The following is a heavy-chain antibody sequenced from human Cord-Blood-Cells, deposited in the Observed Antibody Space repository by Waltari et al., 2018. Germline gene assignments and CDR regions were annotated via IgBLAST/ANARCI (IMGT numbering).Heavy chain of an antibody. CDR1: GFTSSSYA. CDR2: ISGSGGST. J-gene: IGHJ4*02. Sequence: EVQLLVSGGGLVQHGGSLRPSCAACGFTSSSYAICWVRQAPGKGLEWVSAISGSGGSTYYADSVKGRFTISRDNSKNTLYLQMNSLRAEDTAVYYCAKGEAGDLTHLDYWGQGTLVTVSS. V-gene: IGHV3-23*01. D-gene: IGHD7-27*01. CDR3: AKGEAGDLTHLDY.